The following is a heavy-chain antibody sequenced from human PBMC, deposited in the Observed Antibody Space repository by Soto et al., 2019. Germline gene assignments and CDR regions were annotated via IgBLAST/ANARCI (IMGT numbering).Heavy chain of an antibody. D-gene: IGHD6-13*01. CDR2: INTGIGNT. V-gene: IGHV1-3*04. CDR3: ARQLDS. Sequence: QVQLVQSGAEVKKPGASVKVSCKASGYTFTSYAMHWVRQAPGQRLEWMGWINTGIGNTKCSQKFQGRVTITRDTSASTAYMELSSLRSEDTAVYYCARQLDSWGQGTLVTVSS. CDR1: GYTFTSYA. J-gene: IGHJ4*02.